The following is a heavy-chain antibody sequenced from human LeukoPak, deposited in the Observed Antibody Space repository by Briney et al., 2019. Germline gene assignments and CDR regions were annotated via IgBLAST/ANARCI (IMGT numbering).Heavy chain of an antibody. CDR2: INHNGNVN. V-gene: IGHV3-7*03. CDR1: GFTFSSYW. J-gene: IGHJ4*02. D-gene: IGHD3-9*01. Sequence: PGGSLRLSCAASGFTFSSYWMNWARQAPGKGLEWVASINHNGNVNYYVDSVKGRFTISRDNSKNTLYLQMNSLRAEDTAVYYCARAKYLYDILTGYYPYYFDYWGQGTLVTVSS. CDR3: ARAKYLYDILTGYYPYYFDY.